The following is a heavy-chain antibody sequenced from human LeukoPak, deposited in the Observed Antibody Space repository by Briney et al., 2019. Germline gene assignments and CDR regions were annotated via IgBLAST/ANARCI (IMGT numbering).Heavy chain of an antibody. J-gene: IGHJ6*02. V-gene: IGHV3-7*03. Sequence: GGSLRLSCAASGFALSSHWMTWVRQVPGRGPEWVANVNRDGSETYYLDSVKGRFTISKDNAKNSLYLQMNSLRAEDTALYHCARNNGMDVWGQGATVTVSS. CDR3: ARNNGMDV. CDR2: VNRDGSET. CDR1: GFALSSHW.